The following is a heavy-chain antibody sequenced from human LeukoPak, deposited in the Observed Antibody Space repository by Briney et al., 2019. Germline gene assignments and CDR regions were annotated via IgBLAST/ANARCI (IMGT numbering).Heavy chain of an antibody. Sequence: SETLSLTCAVYGGSFSGYYWSWIRQPPGKGLEWIGEINHSGSTNYNPSLKSRVTISVDTSKNQFSLKLSSVTAADTAVYYCARDMSGYDWGTRVYYYYMDVWGKGTTVTISS. V-gene: IGHV4-34*01. J-gene: IGHJ6*03. CDR1: GGSFSGYY. CDR2: INHSGST. CDR3: ARDMSGYDWGTRVYYYYMDV. D-gene: IGHD5-12*01.